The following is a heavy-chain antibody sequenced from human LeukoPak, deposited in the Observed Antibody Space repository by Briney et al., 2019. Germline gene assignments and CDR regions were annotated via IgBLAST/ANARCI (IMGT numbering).Heavy chain of an antibody. D-gene: IGHD5-12*01. Sequence: GASVKVSCKASGYTFTGYGISWVRQAPGQGLEWMGWISAFNGNTNYAQKLQGRVTMTTDTSTNTAYMELRSLRSDDTAVYYCARAEVSVDTVATLSPSYYYYYGMDVWGQGTTVTVSS. CDR3: ARAEVSVDTVATLSPSYYYYYGMDV. V-gene: IGHV1-18*01. CDR1: GYTFTGYG. CDR2: ISAFNGNT. J-gene: IGHJ6*02.